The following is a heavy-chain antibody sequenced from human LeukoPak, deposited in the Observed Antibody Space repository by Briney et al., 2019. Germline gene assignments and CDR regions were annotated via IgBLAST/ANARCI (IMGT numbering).Heavy chain of an antibody. CDR3: VLSLTGYYHLDY. V-gene: IGHV4-39*01. CDR2: IYYSGST. Sequence: SETLSLTCTVSGGSISSSSYYWGWIRQPPGKGLEWIGSIYYSGSTYYNPSLKSRVTISVDTSKNQFSLKLSSVTAADTAVYYCVLSLTGYYHLDYWGQGTLVTVSS. D-gene: IGHD3-9*01. J-gene: IGHJ4*02. CDR1: GGSISSSSYY.